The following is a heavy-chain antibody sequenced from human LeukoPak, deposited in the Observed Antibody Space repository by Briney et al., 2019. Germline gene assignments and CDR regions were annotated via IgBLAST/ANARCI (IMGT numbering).Heavy chain of an antibody. J-gene: IGHJ4*02. CDR1: GGSISSGGYY. V-gene: IGHV4-31*03. CDR3: ARGSSSWYEFDY. Sequence: SQTLSLTCTVSGGSISSGGYYWSWLRQHPGKGLEWIGYIYYSGSTYYNPSLKSRVTISVDTSKNQFSLKLSSVTAADTAVYYCARGSSSWYEFDYWGQGTLVTVSS. D-gene: IGHD6-13*01. CDR2: IYYSGST.